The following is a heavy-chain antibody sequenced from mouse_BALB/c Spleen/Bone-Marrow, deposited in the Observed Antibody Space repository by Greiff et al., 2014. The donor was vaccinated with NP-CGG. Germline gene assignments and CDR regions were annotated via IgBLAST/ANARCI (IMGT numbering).Heavy chain of an antibody. CDR3: AYYRYDVNY. CDR2: IAPGSGST. Sequence: DLVKPGASVKLSCKASGYTFTSYWINWIKQRPGQGLEWIGRIAPGSGSTYYNEVFKGKATLTVDTSSSTAYILLSSLSSEDSAVYFCAYYRYDVNYWGQGTTLTVSP. V-gene: IGHV1S41*01. D-gene: IGHD2-14*01. CDR1: GYTFTSYW. J-gene: IGHJ2*01.